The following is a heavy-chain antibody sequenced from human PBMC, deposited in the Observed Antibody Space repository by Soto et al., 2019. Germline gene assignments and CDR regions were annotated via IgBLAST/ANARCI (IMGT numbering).Heavy chain of an antibody. CDR1: GFTFSSYE. Sequence: PGGSLRLSCAASGFTFSSYEMNWARQAPGKGLEWVSYISSSGSTIYYADSVKGRFTISRDNAKNSLYLQMNSLGAEDTAVYYCARERRIAVAGRYYYGMDVWGQGTTVTVSS. V-gene: IGHV3-48*03. CDR2: ISSSGSTI. J-gene: IGHJ6*02. D-gene: IGHD6-19*01. CDR3: ARERRIAVAGRYYYGMDV.